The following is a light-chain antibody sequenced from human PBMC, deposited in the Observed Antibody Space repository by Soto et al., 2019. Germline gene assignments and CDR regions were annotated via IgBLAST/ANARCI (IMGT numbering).Light chain of an antibody. Sequence: QSVLTQPASVSGSPGQSITISCTGTSSDVGGYNFVSWYQQQPGKAPKLMVYEVTNRPSGVYYRFSGSKSGNTASLTISGLQAEDEADYCCSSYTGSGTLIFGGGTKLTVL. J-gene: IGLJ2*01. CDR2: EVT. CDR3: SSYTGSGTLI. V-gene: IGLV2-14*01. CDR1: SSDVGGYNF.